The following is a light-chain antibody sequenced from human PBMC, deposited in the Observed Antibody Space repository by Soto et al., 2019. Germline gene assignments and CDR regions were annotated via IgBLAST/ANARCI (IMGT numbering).Light chain of an antibody. CDR2: DNN. Sequence: QSVLTQPPSASGTPGQRVTLSCSGSSSNIGIHAVNWYQQLPGTAPNLVNYDNNQRPSGAPDLCSGSKAGTSASLAISGLPSEDEADYYCAAWDDSLNGLVLGTGTKLTVL. J-gene: IGLJ1*01. V-gene: IGLV1-44*01. CDR3: AAWDDSLNGLV. CDR1: SSNIGIHA.